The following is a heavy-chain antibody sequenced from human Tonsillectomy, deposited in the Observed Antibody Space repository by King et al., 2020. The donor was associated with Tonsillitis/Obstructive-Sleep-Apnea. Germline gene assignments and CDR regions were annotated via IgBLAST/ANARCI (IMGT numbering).Heavy chain of an antibody. V-gene: IGHV1-46*01. J-gene: IGHJ3*02. CDR2: INPSGGST. CDR3: ARDGTSRGIEAFEI. Sequence: VQLVESGAEVKKPGASVKVSCKASGYTFTSYYMHWVRQAPGQGLEWMGIINPSGGSTIYAQKFQGRVTMTRDTSTSTVYMELSSLSSEDTAVYYCARDGTSRGIEAFEIGGQGTMVTVSS. CDR1: GYTFTSYY. D-gene: IGHD3-16*01.